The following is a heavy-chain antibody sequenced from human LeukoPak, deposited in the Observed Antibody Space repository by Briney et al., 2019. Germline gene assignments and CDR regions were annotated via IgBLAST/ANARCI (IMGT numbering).Heavy chain of an antibody. J-gene: IGHJ6*02. CDR1: GYTLTELS. CDR2: FDPEDGET. Sequence: ASVTVSCKVSGYTLTELSMHWVRQAPGKGREWMGGFDPEDGETIYAQKFQGRVTMTEDTSTDTAYMELSSLRSEDTAVYYCATPTRGYSYGQGHYYYYGMDVWGQGTTVTVSS. V-gene: IGHV1-24*01. CDR3: ATPTRGYSYGQGHYYYYGMDV. D-gene: IGHD5-18*01.